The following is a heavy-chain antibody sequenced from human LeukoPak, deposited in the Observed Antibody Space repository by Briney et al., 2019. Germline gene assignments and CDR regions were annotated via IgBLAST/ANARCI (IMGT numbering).Heavy chain of an antibody. CDR2: IYSGGST. V-gene: IGHV3-53*05. CDR1: GFTVSSNY. J-gene: IGHJ4*02. CDR3: AKDKGYSSSWRGGYFDY. D-gene: IGHD6-13*01. Sequence: GGSLRLSCAASGFTVSSNYMSWVRQAPGKGLEWVSIIYSGGSTYYADSVKGRFIISRDNSKNTLYLQMNSLRAEDTAVYYCAKDKGYSSSWRGGYFDYWGQGTLVTVSS.